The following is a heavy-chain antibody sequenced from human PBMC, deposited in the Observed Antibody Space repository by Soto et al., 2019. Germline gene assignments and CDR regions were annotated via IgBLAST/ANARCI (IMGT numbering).Heavy chain of an antibody. CDR1: GFIFSDYA. Sequence: PGGSLRLSCAASGFIFSDYAMTWVRQAPGKGLEWVSVISGSGASIYYTDSVRGRFTISRDNSKNTVTLQMNNLTVDDTAVYYCATSFRYFDNWGQGNRVTVSS. CDR3: ATSFRYFDN. CDR2: ISGSGASI. V-gene: IGHV3-23*01. J-gene: IGHJ4*02. D-gene: IGHD3-9*01.